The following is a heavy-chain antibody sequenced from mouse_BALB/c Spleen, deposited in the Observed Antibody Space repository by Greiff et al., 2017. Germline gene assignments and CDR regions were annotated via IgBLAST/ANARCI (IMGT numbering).Heavy chain of an antibody. J-gene: IGHJ1*01. Sequence: DVKLVESGGGLVQPGESLKLSCESNEYEFPSHDMSWVRKTPEKRLELVAAINSDGGSTYYPDTMERRFIISRDNTKKTLYLQMSSLRSEDTALYYCARQYGNYVWYFDVWGAGTTVTVSS. CDR1: EYEFPSHD. CDR3: ARQYGNYVWYFDV. D-gene: IGHD2-10*02. CDR2: INSDGGST. V-gene: IGHV5-2*01.